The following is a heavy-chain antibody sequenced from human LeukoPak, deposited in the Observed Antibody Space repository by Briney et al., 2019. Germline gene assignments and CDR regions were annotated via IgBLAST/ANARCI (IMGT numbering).Heavy chain of an antibody. CDR2: NNGDGSTT. D-gene: IGHD2-2*01. J-gene: IGHJ4*02. CDR3: ARDCQYCSNTNCRCC. Sequence: GGSLRLSCVASGFSLSGYWMYWVRQAPGKGLVYISRNNGDGSTTNYADVVKGRFTMSRDNVKNTLYLQMNSLRVEDTAVYYCARDCQYCSNTNCRCCWGQGTLVTVSS. CDR1: GFSLSGYW. V-gene: IGHV3-74*01.